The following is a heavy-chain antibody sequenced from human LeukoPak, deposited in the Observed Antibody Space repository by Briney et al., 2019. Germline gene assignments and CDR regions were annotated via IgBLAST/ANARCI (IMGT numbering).Heavy chain of an antibody. Sequence: SETLSLTCAVYIDSFSNYHWNWIRQTSAKGMEWIGEVNESGGTNISPSLRSRVILSVDTSKNQFSLKLISVTVADTAIYYCARGQGATAPQVGKNWFDPWGQGTRVTVSS. D-gene: IGHD1-26*01. J-gene: IGHJ5*02. V-gene: IGHV4-34*01. CDR3: ARGQGATAPQVGKNWFDP. CDR1: IDSFSNYH. CDR2: VNESGGT.